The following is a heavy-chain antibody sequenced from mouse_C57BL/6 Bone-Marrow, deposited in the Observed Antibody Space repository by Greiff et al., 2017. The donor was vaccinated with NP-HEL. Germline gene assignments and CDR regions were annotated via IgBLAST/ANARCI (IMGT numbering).Heavy chain of an antibody. CDR3: ARGDYGSSRFGYAMDY. CDR1: GYAFSSYW. CDR2: IYHGDGDT. D-gene: IGHD1-1*01. J-gene: IGHJ4*01. Sequence: QVQLQQSGAELVKPGASVKISCKASGYAFSSYWMNWVKERPGKGLEWIGQIYHGDGDTKYNGKFKGKATLTADKSSSTAYMQVSSLTSEDSAVYFCARGDYGSSRFGYAMDYWGQGTSVTVSS. V-gene: IGHV1-80*01.